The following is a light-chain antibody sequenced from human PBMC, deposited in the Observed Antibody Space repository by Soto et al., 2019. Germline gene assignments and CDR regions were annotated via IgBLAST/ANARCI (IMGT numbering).Light chain of an antibody. J-gene: IGKJ1*01. CDR3: QHYNSYSEE. CDR1: QTISSW. CDR2: KAS. Sequence: DIQITHSRSTLSGSVGDRVTITCRASQTISSWLAWYQQKPGKAPKLLIYKASTLKSGVPSRFSGSGSGTEFTLTISSLQPDDFATYYCQHYNSYSEEFGKGTKV. V-gene: IGKV1-5*03.